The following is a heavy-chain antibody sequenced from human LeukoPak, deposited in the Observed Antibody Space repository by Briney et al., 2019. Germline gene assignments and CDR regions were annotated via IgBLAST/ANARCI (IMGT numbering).Heavy chain of an antibody. Sequence: ASVTVSCKASGYTFTSYGINWVRQAPGQGLEWMGWISAYNGNTNYAQKLQGRVTMTRDTSTSTVYMELRSLRSDDTALYYCARGGDMRVVGAFDIWAKGQWSPSLQ. J-gene: IGHJ3*02. CDR3: ARGGDMRVVGAFDI. CDR1: GYTFTSYG. V-gene: IGHV1-18*01. D-gene: IGHD3-22*01. CDR2: ISAYNGNT.